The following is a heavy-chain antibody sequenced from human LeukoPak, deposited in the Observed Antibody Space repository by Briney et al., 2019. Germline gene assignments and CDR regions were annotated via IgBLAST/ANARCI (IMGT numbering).Heavy chain of an antibody. Sequence: SQTLSLTCTVSGGSISSGGYYWSWNRQHPGQGLEWIGYIYYSGSTYYNPSLKSRVTISVDTSKNQFSLKLSSVTAADTAVYYCARTNYYDSTDYGMDVWGQGTTVTVSS. J-gene: IGHJ6*02. CDR1: GGSISSGGYY. CDR3: ARTNYYDSTDYGMDV. D-gene: IGHD3-22*01. CDR2: IYYSGST. V-gene: IGHV4-31*03.